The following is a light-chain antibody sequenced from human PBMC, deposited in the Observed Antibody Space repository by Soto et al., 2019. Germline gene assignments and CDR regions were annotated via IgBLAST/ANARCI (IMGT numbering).Light chain of an antibody. V-gene: IGLV4-60*02. CDR2: VEDSGTY. CDR1: SGHSSYS. J-gene: IGLJ3*02. Sequence: QPVLTQSSSASASLGSSVRLTCTLSSGHSSYSIAWHQQQPGKAPRYLMKVEDSGTYNKGSGVPDRFSGSSSGADRYLTISNLQFEDESDYYCETWDSYSRVFGGGTKVTVL. CDR3: ETWDSYSRV.